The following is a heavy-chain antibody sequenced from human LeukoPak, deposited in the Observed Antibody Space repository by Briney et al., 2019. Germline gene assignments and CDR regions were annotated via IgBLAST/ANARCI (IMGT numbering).Heavy chain of an antibody. CDR2: IYYSGST. J-gene: IGHJ6*02. V-gene: IGHV4-39*07. D-gene: IGHD4-23*01. CDR1: GGSISSSSYF. Sequence: SETLSLTCTVTGGSISSSSYFWGWIRQPPGKGPERVRSIYYSGSTNYNPSLKSRVTISVDTSKNQLSLKLTSVTAADTAVYYCARELGATVVNYGMDVWGQGTTVTVSS. CDR3: ARELGATVVNYGMDV.